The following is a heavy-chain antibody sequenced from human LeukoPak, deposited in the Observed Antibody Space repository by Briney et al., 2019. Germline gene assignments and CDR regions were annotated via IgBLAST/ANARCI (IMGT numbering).Heavy chain of an antibody. V-gene: IGHV4-4*02. D-gene: IGHD3-9*01. CDR1: GGSLSSSNW. CDR2: IYHSGST. CDR3: ARAYYDILTGYYGLKY. Sequence: SETLSLTCAVSGGSLSSSNWWSWVRQPPGKGLEWIGEIYHSGSTNYNPSLKSRVTISVDKSKNQFSLKLSSVTAADTAVYYCARAYYDILTGYYGLKYWGQGTLVTVSS. J-gene: IGHJ4*02.